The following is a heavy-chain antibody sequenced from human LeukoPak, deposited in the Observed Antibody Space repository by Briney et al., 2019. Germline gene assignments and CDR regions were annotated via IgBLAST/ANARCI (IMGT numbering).Heavy chain of an antibody. J-gene: IGHJ3*02. D-gene: IGHD3-22*01. V-gene: IGHV3-23*01. CDR2: ISGSGGGT. CDR3: AKDARITMIVVVLASAFDI. CDR1: GFTFSSYA. Sequence: PGGSLRLSCAASGFTFSSYAMSWVRQAPGKGLEWVSAISGSGGGTYSADSVKGRFTISRDNSKNTLYLQMNSLRAEDTAVYYCAKDARITMIVVVLASAFDIWGQGTMVTVSS.